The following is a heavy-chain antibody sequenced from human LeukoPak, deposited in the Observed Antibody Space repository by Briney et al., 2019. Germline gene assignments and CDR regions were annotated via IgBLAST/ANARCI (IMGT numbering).Heavy chain of an antibody. D-gene: IGHD1-26*01. V-gene: IGHV1-18*01. Sequence: ASVKVSCKASGYTFTSYGISWVRQAPGQGLEWMGWISAYNDNTNYAQNFQGRVTMTTDTSTSTAYMELRSLRSDDTAVYYCARDRVVYGGSKEVQYWGQGTLVSVSS. CDR3: ARDRVVYGGSKEVQY. CDR1: GYTFTSYG. J-gene: IGHJ4*02. CDR2: ISAYNDNT.